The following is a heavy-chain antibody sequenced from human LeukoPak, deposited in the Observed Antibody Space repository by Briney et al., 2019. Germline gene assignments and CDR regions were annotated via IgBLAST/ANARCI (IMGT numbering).Heavy chain of an antibody. CDR1: GFTFSNYW. D-gene: IGHD3-10*01. J-gene: IGHJ4*02. V-gene: IGHV3-7*01. CDR3: AREGVPYAGDY. CDR2: IKQDGSEK. Sequence: GGSLRLSCEASGFTFSNYWMRWVRQAPGKGLEWVANIKQDGSEKNYVDPVKGRFTISRENAKNAQYLQMNSLRAEDTAVYYCAREGVPYAGDYWGQGTLVTVSS.